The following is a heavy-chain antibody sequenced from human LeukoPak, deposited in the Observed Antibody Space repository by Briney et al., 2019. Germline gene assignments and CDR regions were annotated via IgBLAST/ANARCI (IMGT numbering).Heavy chain of an antibody. J-gene: IGHJ4*02. V-gene: IGHV3-9*01. CDR1: GFTFDDYA. CDR3: ASRSITGTFDY. Sequence: GGSLRLSCAASGFTFDDYAMHWVRQAPGKGLEWVSGISWNSGSIGYADSVMGRFTISRDNAKNSLYLQMNSLRAEDTALYYCASRSITGTFDYWGQGTLVTVSS. D-gene: IGHD1-20*01. CDR2: ISWNSGSI.